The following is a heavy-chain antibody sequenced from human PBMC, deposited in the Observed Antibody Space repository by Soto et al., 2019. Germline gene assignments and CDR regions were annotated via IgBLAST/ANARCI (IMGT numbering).Heavy chain of an antibody. CDR1: GGSISSGGYY. D-gene: IGHD5-12*01. Sequence: KTSETLSLTCTVSGGSISSGGYYWSWIRQHPGKGLEWIGYIYYSGTTYYNPSLKSRVAMSVDTSKNQFSLKLTSVTAADTAVYYCARDRSAYDYTGHLDYWGQGTLVTVSS. CDR2: IYYSGTT. J-gene: IGHJ4*02. V-gene: IGHV4-31*03. CDR3: ARDRSAYDYTGHLDY.